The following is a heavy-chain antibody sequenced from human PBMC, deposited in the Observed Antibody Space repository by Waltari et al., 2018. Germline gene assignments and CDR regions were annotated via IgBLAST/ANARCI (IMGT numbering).Heavy chain of an antibody. D-gene: IGHD1-26*01. Sequence: HVQLVQSGAEVRKPGASVKVSCKTSGYTFTDSYIHWVRQAPGQGLEWMGRMNPNNNYPIYEQKFQGRVTMTRDTSSTTAYMELSSLTSDDTALYYCVTQRPWEDYWGQGTRVTVSP. CDR1: GYTFTDSY. CDR3: VTQRPWEDY. V-gene: IGHV1-2*06. CDR2: MNPNNNYP. J-gene: IGHJ4*02.